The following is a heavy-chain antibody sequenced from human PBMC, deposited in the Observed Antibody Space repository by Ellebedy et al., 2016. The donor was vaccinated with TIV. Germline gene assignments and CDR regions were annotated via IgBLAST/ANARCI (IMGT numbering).Heavy chain of an antibody. V-gene: IGHV3-23*01. J-gene: IGHJ4*02. CDR2: IVGSGA. CDR3: AKDRTSGDGYWVFDS. CDR1: GFTFSPYA. Sequence: GESLKISCAASGFTFSPYAMAWVRQAPGKGLEWVSGIVGSGAEKYADSEKGRFTISRDNSKRTVDLQMRSVRAEDTAVYFCAKDRTSGDGYWVFDSWGQGTMVSVSS. D-gene: IGHD2-21*02.